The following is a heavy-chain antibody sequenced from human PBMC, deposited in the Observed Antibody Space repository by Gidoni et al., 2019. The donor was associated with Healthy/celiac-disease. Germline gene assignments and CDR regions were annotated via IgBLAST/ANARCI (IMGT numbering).Heavy chain of an antibody. D-gene: IGHD3-3*01. Sequence: QVQLQESGPGLVKPSETLSLPCTVSGGSLSSYHWSWIRQPPGKGLEWIGYIYYSGSTNYNPSLKSRVTISVDTSKNQFSLKLSSVTAADTAVYYCARGDYDFWSGYSGGWFDPWGQGTLVTVSS. CDR3: ARGDYDFWSGYSGGWFDP. J-gene: IGHJ5*02. CDR1: GGSLSSYH. CDR2: IYYSGST. V-gene: IGHV4-59*01.